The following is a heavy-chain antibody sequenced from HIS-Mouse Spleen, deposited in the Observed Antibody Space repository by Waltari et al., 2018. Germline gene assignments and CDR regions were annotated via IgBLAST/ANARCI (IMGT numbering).Heavy chain of an antibody. CDR1: GYTFTSYH. Sequence: QVQLVQSGAEVKKPGASVKVSCKASGYTFTSYHINWVRQATGQGLDWMESINPNSGNTGYAKKFQGRDTMTRNKSTSTAYMGLRRLITEETAVDYWARGLTGDLDYWGQGTLVTVSS. D-gene: IGHD7-27*01. J-gene: IGHJ4*02. CDR2: INPNSGNT. CDR3: ARGLTGDLDY. V-gene: IGHV1-8*01.